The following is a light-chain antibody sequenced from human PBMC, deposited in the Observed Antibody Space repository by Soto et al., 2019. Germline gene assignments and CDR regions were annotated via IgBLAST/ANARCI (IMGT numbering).Light chain of an antibody. CDR1: QSISSW. CDR2: AAS. Sequence: DIQMTQSPSTLSASVGDTVTTTCRASQSISSWLAWFQQKPGKAPNLLIYAASSLQSGVPSRFSGSESGTDFTLTISSLQPEDCAIYFCQQANSFPITFGQGTRLEIK. J-gene: IGKJ5*01. CDR3: QQANSFPIT. V-gene: IGKV1-12*01.